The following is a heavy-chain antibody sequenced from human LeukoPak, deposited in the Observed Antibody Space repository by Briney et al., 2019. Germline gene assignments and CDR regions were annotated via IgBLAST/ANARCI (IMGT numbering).Heavy chain of an antibody. CDR1: GYVFIRHW. J-gene: IGHJ6*03. Sequence: HGESLKISCKTSGYVFIRHWIGWVRQVPGKGLEWMGVIHPEDSSARYNPAFEGQVTLSVDESASIAYLQLSSLRASDTAIYYCARQNHYYYYMDVWGRGTTVLVSS. CDR2: IHPEDSSA. V-gene: IGHV5-51*01. CDR3: ARQNHYYYYMDV.